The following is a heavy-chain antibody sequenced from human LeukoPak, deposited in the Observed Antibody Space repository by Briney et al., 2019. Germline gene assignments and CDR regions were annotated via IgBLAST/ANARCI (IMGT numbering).Heavy chain of an antibody. V-gene: IGHV3-33*06. Sequence: GGSLRLSCAASGFTFSSHGMHWVRQAPGKGLEWVAVIWYDGSNKYYADSVKGRFTISRDNSKNTLYLQMNSLRAEDTAVYYCAKGGHTMVRGVLDYWGQGTLVTVSS. CDR2: IWYDGSNK. CDR3: AKGGHTMVRGVLDY. J-gene: IGHJ4*02. D-gene: IGHD3-10*01. CDR1: GFTFSSHG.